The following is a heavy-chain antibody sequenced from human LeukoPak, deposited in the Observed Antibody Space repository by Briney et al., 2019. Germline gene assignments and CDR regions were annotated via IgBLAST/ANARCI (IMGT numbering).Heavy chain of an antibody. D-gene: IGHD6-19*01. Sequence: GGSLRLSCAASGFTFSSYSMNRVRQAPGKGLEWVSYISSSSSTIYYADSVKGRFTISRDNAKNSLYLQMNSLRAEDTALYYCARGRLPAAVAGTARYFDLWGRGTLVTVSS. J-gene: IGHJ2*01. CDR2: ISSSSSTI. CDR3: ARGRLPAAVAGTARYFDL. CDR1: GFTFSSYS. V-gene: IGHV3-48*01.